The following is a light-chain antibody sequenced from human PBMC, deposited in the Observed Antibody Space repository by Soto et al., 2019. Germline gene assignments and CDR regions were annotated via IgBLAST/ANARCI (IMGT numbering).Light chain of an antibody. J-gene: IGKJ2*01. Sequence: EIVLTQSPGTMSLSPGQRATLSCRASETISRSYLAWYQQTPGQAPRLLIYDESRRATGIPDRFSGSGSGTDFILTISGLEPEDFAVYYCQQFVESPYTFGQGTKLEIK. V-gene: IGKV3-20*01. CDR1: ETISRSY. CDR3: QQFVESPYT. CDR2: DES.